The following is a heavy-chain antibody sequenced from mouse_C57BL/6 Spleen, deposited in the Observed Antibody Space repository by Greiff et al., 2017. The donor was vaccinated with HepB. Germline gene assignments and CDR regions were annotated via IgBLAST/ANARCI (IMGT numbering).Heavy chain of an antibody. CDR3: ARLDVLRYFDV. CDR2: IYPGDGDT. V-gene: IGHV1-82*01. Sequence: QVQLQQSGPELVKPGASVKISCKASGYAFSSSWMNWVKQRPGKGLEWIGRIYPGDGDTNYNGKFKGKATLTADKSSSTAYMQLSSLTSEDSAVYFCARLDVLRYFDVWGTGTTVTVSS. CDR1: GYAFSSSW. J-gene: IGHJ1*03. D-gene: IGHD1-1*01.